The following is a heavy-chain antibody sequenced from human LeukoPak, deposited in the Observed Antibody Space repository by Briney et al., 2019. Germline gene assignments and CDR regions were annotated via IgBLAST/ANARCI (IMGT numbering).Heavy chain of an antibody. CDR2: ISSSSSTI. Sequence: GGSLRLSCAASGFTFSSYSMNWVRQAPGKGLEWVSYISSSSSTIYYADSVKGRFTISRDNAKNSLYLQMNSLRDEDTVVYYCAREGYNWNDSRFYYYYYMDVWGKGTTVTVSS. V-gene: IGHV3-48*02. CDR1: GFTFSSYS. J-gene: IGHJ6*03. CDR3: AREGYNWNDSRFYYYYYMDV. D-gene: IGHD1-20*01.